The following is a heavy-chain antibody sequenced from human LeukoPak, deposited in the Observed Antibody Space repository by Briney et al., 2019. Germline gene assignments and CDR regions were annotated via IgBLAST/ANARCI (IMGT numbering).Heavy chain of an antibody. CDR2: ISDDGRRK. Sequence: GGSLRLSCAASGFSFISYGMHWVRQAPGKGLEWVGVISDDGRRKDYADSVKGRFTISRANSKDTLYLQMTSLRAEDTAVYYCAKRPSDYGDYVSYFDYWGQGTLVTVSS. V-gene: IGHV3-30*18. J-gene: IGHJ4*02. CDR3: AKRPSDYGDYVSYFDY. CDR1: GFSFISYG. D-gene: IGHD4-17*01.